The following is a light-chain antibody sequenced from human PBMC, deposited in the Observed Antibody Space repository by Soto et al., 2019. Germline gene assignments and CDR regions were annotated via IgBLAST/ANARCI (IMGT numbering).Light chain of an antibody. V-gene: IGLV2-11*01. Sequence: QSALTQPRSVSGSPGQSVTISCTGTSSDVAAYNYVSWYQQHPGKAPKLLICDVSSRPSGVPDRFSGSKSGNTASLTISGLQAEDEAEYYCCSYAGSDTSVVFGGGTKLTVL. J-gene: IGLJ2*01. CDR2: DVS. CDR1: SSDVAAYNY. CDR3: CSYAGSDTSVV.